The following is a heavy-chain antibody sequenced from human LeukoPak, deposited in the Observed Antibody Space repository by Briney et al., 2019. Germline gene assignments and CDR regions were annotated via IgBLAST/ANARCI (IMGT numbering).Heavy chain of an antibody. Sequence: GASLQISCQGSGSSFTSYWIAWVRQLPGKGLEWMGIIYPSDSDIKYSPSFQGQVTMSADKSISTAYLQWSSLKASDTAVYFCTRSGPAAVPDNWFDAWGQGTLVTVSS. D-gene: IGHD2-2*01. CDR2: IYPSDSDI. V-gene: IGHV5-51*01. CDR3: TRSGPAAVPDNWFDA. J-gene: IGHJ5*02. CDR1: GSSFTSYW.